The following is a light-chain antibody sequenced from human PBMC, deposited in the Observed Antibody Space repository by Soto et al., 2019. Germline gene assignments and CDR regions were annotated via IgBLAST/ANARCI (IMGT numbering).Light chain of an antibody. J-gene: IGKJ1*01. CDR3: QPYGSSLWT. CDR2: GAS. CDR1: QSVSSSY. Sequence: EIVLTQSPGTLSLSPGERATLSCRASQSVSSSYLAWYQQKPGQAPRLLIYGASSRATGIPDRFSGSGSGTDFTLTISRQEPEDFAVYYCQPYGSSLWTFGQGTKVDI. V-gene: IGKV3-20*01.